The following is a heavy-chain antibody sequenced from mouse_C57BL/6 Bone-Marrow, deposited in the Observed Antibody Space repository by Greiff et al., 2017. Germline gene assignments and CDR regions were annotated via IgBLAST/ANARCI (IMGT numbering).Heavy chain of an antibody. Sequence: VQLQQSGAELVRPGASVTLSCKASGYTFTDYEMHWVKQTPVHGLEWIGAIDPETGGTAYNQKFKGKAILTADKSSSTAYMGLRSLTSEDSAVYYCTRSRAITPGYWGQGTTLTVSS. J-gene: IGHJ2*01. V-gene: IGHV1-15*01. CDR3: TRSRAITPGY. D-gene: IGHD1-2*01. CDR1: GYTFTDYE. CDR2: IDPETGGT.